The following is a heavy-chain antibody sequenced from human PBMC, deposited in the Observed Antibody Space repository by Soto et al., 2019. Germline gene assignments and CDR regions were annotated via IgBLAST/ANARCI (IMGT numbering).Heavy chain of an antibody. Sequence: EVQLLESGGGLVQPGGSLRLSCGASGFTFTAYGMSWVRQAPGKGLEWISTVSRSGDSTYYADSVKGRFTISRDNSKNTVYLQMNSLRAEDTAVYYCAKPPYSNDFYVWGQGTLVTASS. CDR1: GFTFTAYG. V-gene: IGHV3-23*01. CDR2: VSRSGDST. J-gene: IGHJ4*02. CDR3: AKPPYSNDFYV. D-gene: IGHD6-13*01.